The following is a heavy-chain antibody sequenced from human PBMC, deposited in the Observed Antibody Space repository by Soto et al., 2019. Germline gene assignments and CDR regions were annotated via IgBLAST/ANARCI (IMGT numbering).Heavy chain of an antibody. V-gene: IGHV4-59*01. J-gene: IGHJ4*02. Sequence: QVQLQESGPGLVKPSETLSLTCTVSGGSISSYYWSWIRQPPGKGLEWIGYIYYSGSTNYNPSLKRRVTISVDTAKNQFSLKLSSVTAADTAVYYCARGGWGSGWFIWGQGTLVTVSS. CDR2: IYYSGST. D-gene: IGHD6-19*01. CDR1: GGSISSYY. CDR3: ARGGWGSGWFI.